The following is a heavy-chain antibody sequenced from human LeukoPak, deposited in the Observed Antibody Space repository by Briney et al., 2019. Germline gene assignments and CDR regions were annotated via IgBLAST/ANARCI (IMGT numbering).Heavy chain of an antibody. Sequence: GGSLRLFCAASGLTFSAYWGNWVREAPGRGLEWVANIEQDGSEKNYVDSVKGRFTISRDHGANSLYLQMNNLRVEDTGVYYCVGGIGWLPDYWGQGTLVTVSS. D-gene: IGHD6-19*01. CDR3: VGGIGWLPDY. V-gene: IGHV3-7*01. CDR1: GLTFSAYW. CDR2: IEQDGSEK. J-gene: IGHJ4*02.